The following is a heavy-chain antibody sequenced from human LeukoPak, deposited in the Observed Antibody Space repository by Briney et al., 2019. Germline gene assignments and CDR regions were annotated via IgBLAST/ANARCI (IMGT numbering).Heavy chain of an antibody. CDR1: GGTFSSYA. CDR3: ARAIGSGDFWSGYYNPFDY. V-gene: IGHV1-69*13. Sequence: SVRVSCKASGGTFSSYAISWVRQAPGQGLEWMGGIIPIFGTANYAQKFQGRVTITADESTSTAYMELSSLRSEDTAVYYCARAIGSGDFWSGYYNPFDYWGQGTLVTVSS. CDR2: IIPIFGTA. D-gene: IGHD3-3*01. J-gene: IGHJ4*02.